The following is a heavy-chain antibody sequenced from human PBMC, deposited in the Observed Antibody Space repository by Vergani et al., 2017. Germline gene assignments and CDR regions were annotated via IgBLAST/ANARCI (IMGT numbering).Heavy chain of an antibody. D-gene: IGHD3-22*01. J-gene: IGHJ4*02. CDR1: GGTFSSYT. CDR2: IIPILGIA. V-gene: IGHV1-69*02. Sequence: QVQLVQSGAEVKKPGSSVKVSCKASGGTFSSYTISWVRQAPGQGLEWMGRIIPILGIANYAPKFQGRVTISADKSKITAYMELISLRSEDTAVYYCARWDYYDSSGQDYWGQGTLVTVSS. CDR3: ARWDYYDSSGQDY.